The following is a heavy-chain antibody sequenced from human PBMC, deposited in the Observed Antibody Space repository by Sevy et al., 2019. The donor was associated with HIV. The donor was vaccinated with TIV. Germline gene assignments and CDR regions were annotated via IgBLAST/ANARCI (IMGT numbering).Heavy chain of an antibody. Sequence: GSLRLSCAASGFRISGYGMHWVRQAPGKGLEGVAVIWDDGTNREYADSVKGRFTISRDNSKNTLYLQMNSLRVEDTAVYYCAREDIRVAGIGYYFHSWGQGTLVTVSS. V-gene: IGHV3-33*01. D-gene: IGHD6-19*01. CDR3: AREDIRVAGIGYYFHS. J-gene: IGHJ4*02. CDR1: GFRISGYG. CDR2: IWDDGTNR.